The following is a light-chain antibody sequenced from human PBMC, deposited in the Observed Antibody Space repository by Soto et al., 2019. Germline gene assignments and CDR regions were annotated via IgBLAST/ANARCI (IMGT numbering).Light chain of an antibody. CDR2: AIS. Sequence: EIVMTQSPTTLSVSAGERGNFSCRASQSVYNNLAWYQQKPGQAPRLLMYAISTRATGIPARFSGGGSATEFSLTISNLQSEDCAVDYWQQYNKWPLTFGGGTKVEIK. V-gene: IGKV3-15*01. CDR1: QSVYNN. J-gene: IGKJ4*01. CDR3: QQYNKWPLT.